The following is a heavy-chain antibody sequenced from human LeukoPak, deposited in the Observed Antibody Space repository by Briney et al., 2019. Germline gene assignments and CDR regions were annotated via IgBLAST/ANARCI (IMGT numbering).Heavy chain of an antibody. CDR1: GFAFSSSW. V-gene: IGHV3-74*01. CDR2: INSDGTYT. CDR3: ARDLSHTFDY. J-gene: IGHJ4*02. Sequence: PGGSLRLSCAASGFAFSSSWMLWVRQAPGKGLVWVSRINSDGTYTNYADSVKGRFTISRDNAKSTLYLQMNSLRAEDTAVYYCARDLSHTFDYWGRGTLVTVSS.